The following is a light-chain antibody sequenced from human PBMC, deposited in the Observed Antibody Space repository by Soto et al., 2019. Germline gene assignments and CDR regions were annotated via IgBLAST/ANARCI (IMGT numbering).Light chain of an antibody. CDR3: HHYAST. V-gene: IGKV3-20*01. CDR1: QSVSRSH. Sequence: EIVLTQSPGTLSLSPGERATLSCRASQSVSRSHLAWHQQKPGQAPRLLIFGASSRAAGIPDRFSGSGSGTDFTLTIYRLEPEDYAVYYCHHYASTFGQGTKVDIK. J-gene: IGKJ1*01. CDR2: GAS.